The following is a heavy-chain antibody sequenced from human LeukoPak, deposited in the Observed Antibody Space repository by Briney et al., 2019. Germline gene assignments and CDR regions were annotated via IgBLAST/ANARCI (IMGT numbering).Heavy chain of an antibody. V-gene: IGHV3-11*01. CDR2: ISSSGSTI. CDR1: GFTFRDYY. CDR3: AREGVVIAYAGWFDP. Sequence: GGSLRLSCAASGFTFRDYYMSWIRQAPGKGLEWVAYISSSGSTIYYADSVKGRFTISRDNAKNSLYLQMNSLRAEDTAVYYCAREGVVIAYAGWFDPWGQGTLVTVSS. J-gene: IGHJ5*02. D-gene: IGHD2-21*01.